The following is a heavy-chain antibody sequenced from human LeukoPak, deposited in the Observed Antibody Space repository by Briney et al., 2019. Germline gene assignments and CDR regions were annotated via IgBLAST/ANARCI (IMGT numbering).Heavy chain of an antibody. D-gene: IGHD3-10*01. V-gene: IGHV4-38-2*02. CDR1: GYSISSDYH. CDR2: MHHSGST. Sequence: PSETLSLTCAVSGYSISSDYHWGWIRQPPGKGLEWIGAMHHSGSTYYNPSLKSRVTISVDTSKNQVSLKLNSVTAADTAVYYCARDRSYYTFDYWGQGTLVIV. CDR3: ARDRSYYTFDY. J-gene: IGHJ4*02.